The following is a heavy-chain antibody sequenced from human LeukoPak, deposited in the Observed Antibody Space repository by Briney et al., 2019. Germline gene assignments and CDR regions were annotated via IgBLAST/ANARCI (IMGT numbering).Heavy chain of an antibody. CDR1: GGSISSGDYY. D-gene: IGHD6-13*01. V-gene: IGHV4-30-4*08. J-gene: IGHJ4*02. Sequence: PSQTLSLTCTVSGGSISSGDYYWSWIRPPPGKGLEWIGYIYYSGSTYYNPSLKSRVTISVDTSKNQFSLKLSSVTAADTAVYYCARSGRAAAGTGDYCGQGTLVTVSS. CDR2: IYYSGST. CDR3: ARSGRAAAGTGDY.